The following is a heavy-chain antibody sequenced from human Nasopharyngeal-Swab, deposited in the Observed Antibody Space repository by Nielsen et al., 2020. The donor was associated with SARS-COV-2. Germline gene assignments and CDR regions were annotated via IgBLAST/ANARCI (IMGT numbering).Heavy chain of an antibody. Sequence: GGSLRLSCAASGFTFNTYAISWVRQAPGKGLEWVSVISGSDYSTKYADSVKGRFTISRDNSKNTLYLQMNSLRAEDTAVYYCARAHSGSYFGAFDIWSQGTMVTVSS. V-gene: IGHV3-23*01. CDR1: GFTFNTYA. CDR3: ARAHSGSYFGAFDI. J-gene: IGHJ3*02. D-gene: IGHD1-26*01. CDR2: ISGSDYST.